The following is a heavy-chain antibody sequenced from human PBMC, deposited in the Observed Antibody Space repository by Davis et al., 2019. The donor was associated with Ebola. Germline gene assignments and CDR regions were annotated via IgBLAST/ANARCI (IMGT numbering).Heavy chain of an antibody. J-gene: IGHJ5*02. Sequence: PSETLSLTCNVSGGSINTYFWSWIRQPPGRGLEWIGYIHDSGMTKYNPSFKSRVTISLDTSERQFSLRLASVTAADTAVYYCARDISAWGQGILVAVSS. D-gene: IGHD1-14*01. V-gene: IGHV4-59*01. CDR2: IHDSGMT. CDR1: GGSINTYF. CDR3: ARDISA.